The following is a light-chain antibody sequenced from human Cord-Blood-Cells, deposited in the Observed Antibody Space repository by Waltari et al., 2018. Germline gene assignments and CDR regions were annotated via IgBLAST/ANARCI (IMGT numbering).Light chain of an antibody. CDR1: SSDVGGYNY. CDR3: SSYTSSSTWV. J-gene: IGLJ3*02. CDR2: DVS. V-gene: IGLV2-14*01. Sequence: QSALTQPASVSGSPGQSITISCTGTSSDVGGYNYVSRYQQHPGKAPKLMIYDVSNRPSGVSNRLSGSKSGNTASLTISGLQAEDEADYYCSSYTSSSTWVFGGGTKLTVL.